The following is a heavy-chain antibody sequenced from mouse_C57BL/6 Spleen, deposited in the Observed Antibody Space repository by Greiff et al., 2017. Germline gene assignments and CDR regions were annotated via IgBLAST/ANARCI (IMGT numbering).Heavy chain of an antibody. CDR3: ARGPLLGREGAYYFDY. D-gene: IGHD4-1*01. CDR1: GFTFSDYY. CDR2: INYDGSST. J-gene: IGHJ2*01. V-gene: IGHV5-16*01. Sequence: EVHLVESEGGLVQPGSSMKLSCTASGFTFSDYYMAWVRQVPEKGLEWVANINYDGSSTYYLDSLKSRFIISRDNAKNILYLQMSSLKSEDTATYYWARGPLLGREGAYYFDYWGQGTTLTVSS.